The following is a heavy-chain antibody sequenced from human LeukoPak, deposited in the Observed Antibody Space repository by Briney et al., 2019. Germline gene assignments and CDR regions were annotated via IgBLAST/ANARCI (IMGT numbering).Heavy chain of an antibody. CDR2: INPNSGGT. Sequence: ASVKVSCKASGYAFTGYYIHWVRQAPGQGLEWMGWINPNSGGTNFAQKFQGRVTMTRDTSISTAYMELSRLRSDDTAVYYCARNIVVVPAAHYYYYYGMDVWGQGTTVTVSS. CDR3: ARNIVVVPAAHYYYYYGMDV. CDR1: GYAFTGYY. V-gene: IGHV1-2*02. J-gene: IGHJ6*02. D-gene: IGHD2-2*01.